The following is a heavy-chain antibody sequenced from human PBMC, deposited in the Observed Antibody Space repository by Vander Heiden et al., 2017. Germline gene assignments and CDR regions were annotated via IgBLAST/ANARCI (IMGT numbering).Heavy chain of an antibody. V-gene: IGHV3-21*01. J-gene: IGHJ5*02. CDR3: ARALNWFDP. Sequence: EVQLVESGGGLVKLGGSLRLSCAASGFTFRSYSMNWVRQARGKGLEWVSSISSSSSYIYYADSVKGRFTISRDNAKNSLYLQMNSLRAEDTAVYYCARALNWFDPWGQGTLVTVSS. CDR2: ISSSSSYI. CDR1: GFTFRSYS.